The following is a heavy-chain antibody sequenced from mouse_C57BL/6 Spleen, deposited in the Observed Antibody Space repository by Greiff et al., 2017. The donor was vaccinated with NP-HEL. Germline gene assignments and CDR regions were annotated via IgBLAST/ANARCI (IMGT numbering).Heavy chain of an antibody. CDR2: IRNKANGYTT. CDR3: ARRDGYYGYYFDY. V-gene: IGHV7-3*01. Sequence: EVKLVESGGGLVQPGGSLSLSCAASGFTFTDYYMSWVRQPPGKALEWLGFIRNKANGYTTEYSASVKGRFTISRDNSQSILYLQMNALRAEDSATYYCARRDGYYGYYFDYWGQGTTLTVSS. CDR1: GFTFTDYY. J-gene: IGHJ2*01. D-gene: IGHD2-3*01.